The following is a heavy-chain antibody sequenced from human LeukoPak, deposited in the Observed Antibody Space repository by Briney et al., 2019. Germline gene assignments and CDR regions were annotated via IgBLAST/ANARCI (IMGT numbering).Heavy chain of an antibody. CDR3: ARRQGYSYGQTEDY. CDR2: IYHSGST. J-gene: IGHJ4*02. D-gene: IGHD5-18*01. Sequence: SETLSLTCTVSGGSISSYYWSWIRQPPGQGLEWIGNIYHSGSTYYNPSLKSRVTISVDTSKNQFSLKLSSVTAADTAVYYCARRQGYSYGQTEDYWGQGTLVTVSS. V-gene: IGHV4-59*04. CDR1: GGSISSYY.